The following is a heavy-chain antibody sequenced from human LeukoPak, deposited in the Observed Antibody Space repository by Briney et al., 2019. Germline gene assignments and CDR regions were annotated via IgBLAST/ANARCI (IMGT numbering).Heavy chain of an antibody. CDR2: IIPIFGTA. Sequence: ASVKVFCKASGGTFSSYAISWVRQAPGQGLEWMGRIIPIFGTANYAQKFQGRVTITTDESTSTAYMELSSLRSEDTAVYYCARDRIGHDFWSGSSSSPFDYWGQGTLVTVSS. J-gene: IGHJ4*02. D-gene: IGHD3-3*01. CDR1: GGTFSSYA. CDR3: ARDRIGHDFWSGSSSSPFDY. V-gene: IGHV1-69*05.